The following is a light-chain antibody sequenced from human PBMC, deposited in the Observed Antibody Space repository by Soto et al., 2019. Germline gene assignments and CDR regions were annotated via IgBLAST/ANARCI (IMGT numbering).Light chain of an antibody. CDR2: DNS. V-gene: IGLV1-40*01. Sequence: QSVLTQPPSVSGAPGQRVTISCTGSSSNIGAGYDVHWYQQLPGTAPKLLIYDNSNRPSGVPDRFSGSKSGTSASLAITGLQAEDEADYYCQSYDRSLSGSRVFGTGTKVTV. CDR1: SSNIGAGYD. J-gene: IGLJ1*01. CDR3: QSYDRSLSGSRV.